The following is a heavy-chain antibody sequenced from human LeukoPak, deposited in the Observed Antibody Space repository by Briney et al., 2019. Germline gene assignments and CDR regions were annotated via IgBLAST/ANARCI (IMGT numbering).Heavy chain of an antibody. CDR3: ARLHSSSSGPFDY. CDR2: ISSSSSYI. D-gene: IGHD6-6*01. V-gene: IGHV3-21*01. CDR1: GFTFSSYS. J-gene: IGHJ4*02. Sequence: GGSLRLSCAASGFTFSSYSMNWVRQAPGKGLEWVSSISSSSSYIYYADSVKGRFTISRDNAKNSLYLQMNSLRAEDTAVYYCARLHSSSSGPFDYWGQGTLVTVSS.